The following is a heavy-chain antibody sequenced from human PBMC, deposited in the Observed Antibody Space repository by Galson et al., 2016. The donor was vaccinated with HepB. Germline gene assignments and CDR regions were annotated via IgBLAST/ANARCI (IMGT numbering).Heavy chain of an antibody. V-gene: IGHV3-73*01. J-gene: IGHJ3*02. CDR1: GFTFSGSA. D-gene: IGHD2-8*01. Sequence: SLRLSCAASGFTFSGSAIHWVRQASGKGLEWVGRIRSKASNYATAYAASVKGRFTISRDDSKNTAYLQMNSLRVEDTAVYYCAKEVYSRAAIPSLDAFDMWGQGTVVTVSS. CDR2: IRSKASNYAT. CDR3: AKEVYSRAAIPSLDAFDM.